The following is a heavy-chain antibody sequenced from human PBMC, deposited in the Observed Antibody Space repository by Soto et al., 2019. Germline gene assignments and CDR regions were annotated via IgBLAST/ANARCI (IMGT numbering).Heavy chain of an antibody. J-gene: IGHJ6*04. CDR1: GGSISSYY. V-gene: IGHV4-59*08. CDR2: IYYSGST. Sequence: PSETLSLTCTVSGGSISSYYWSWIRQPPGKGLEWIGYIYYSGSTNYNPSLKSRVTISVDTSKNQFSLKLSSVTAADTAVYYCARHGPFTIFSKAMDVWGKGTTVTVSS. D-gene: IGHD3-3*01. CDR3: ARHGPFTIFSKAMDV.